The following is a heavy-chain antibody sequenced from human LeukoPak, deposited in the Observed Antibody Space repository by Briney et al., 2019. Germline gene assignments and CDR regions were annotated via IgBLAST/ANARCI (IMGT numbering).Heavy chain of an antibody. CDR2: INHSGST. J-gene: IGHJ5*02. V-gene: IGHV4-34*01. D-gene: IGHD2-15*01. Sequence: SETLSLTCAVYGGSFSGYYWSWIRQPPGKGLEWIGEINHSGSTNYNPSLKSRVTISLDTSKNQFSLKLSSVTAADTAVYYCARGRGYCSGGSCDSWFDPWGQGTLVTVSS. CDR1: GGSFSGYY. CDR3: ARGRGYCSGGSCDSWFDP.